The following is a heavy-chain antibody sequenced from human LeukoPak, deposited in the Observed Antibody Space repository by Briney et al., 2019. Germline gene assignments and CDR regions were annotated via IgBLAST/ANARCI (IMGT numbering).Heavy chain of an antibody. J-gene: IGHJ4*02. Sequence: GGSLRLSCAASGFTFSNYWMTWVRQAPGKGLEWVANIKQDARATFYGASVKGRFTISRDNSKNSLYLQMDSLRVEDTAVYYCSTSDATAGGPYWGQGTLVTVSS. V-gene: IGHV3-7*01. CDR3: STSDATAGGPY. CDR1: GFTFSNYW. CDR2: IKQDARAT. D-gene: IGHD6-13*01.